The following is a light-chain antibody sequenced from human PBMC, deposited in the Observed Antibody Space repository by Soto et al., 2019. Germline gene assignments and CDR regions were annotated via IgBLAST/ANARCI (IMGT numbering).Light chain of an antibody. CDR3: SSYTSTNTPV. CDR2: DVR. J-gene: IGLJ2*01. CDR1: SSDVGGYDY. Sequence: QSVLTQPASVSGSPGQSITISCTGTSSDVGGYDYVSWYQQHPGKAPKLMIYDVRNRPSGVSSRFSGSKSGNTASLTISGLQAEDEADYYCSSYTSTNTPVFGGGTKLTVL. V-gene: IGLV2-14*01.